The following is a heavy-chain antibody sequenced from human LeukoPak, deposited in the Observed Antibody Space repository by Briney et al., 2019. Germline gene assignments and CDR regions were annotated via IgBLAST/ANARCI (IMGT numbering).Heavy chain of an antibody. CDR3: ARWKMELQRNAFDF. CDR2: INQDGSEE. D-gene: IGHD1-26*01. J-gene: IGHJ3*01. V-gene: IGHV3-7*01. CDR1: GITFRTYW. Sequence: PGGSLRLSCAASGITFRTYWMSWIRQAPGKEPEWVADINQDGSEEYYLQSVRGRFTVSRDNAQNAVFLQMTNLRADDTAVYYCARWKMELQRNAFDFWGQGTVVTVSS.